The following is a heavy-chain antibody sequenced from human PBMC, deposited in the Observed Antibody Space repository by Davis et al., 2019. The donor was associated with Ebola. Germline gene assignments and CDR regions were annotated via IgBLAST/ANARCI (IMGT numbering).Heavy chain of an antibody. CDR3: VKGGSWN. J-gene: IGHJ4*02. D-gene: IGHD1-26*01. Sequence: GGSLRLSCAASGFTVSGNYMSWVRQAPGKGLEWVSVIYIDGTTYYADSVKGRFTISRDNSKNTLYLRMNSLRAEDTAVYYCVKGGSWNWGQGTLVSVSS. CDR1: GFTVSGNY. CDR2: IYIDGTT. V-gene: IGHV3-53*05.